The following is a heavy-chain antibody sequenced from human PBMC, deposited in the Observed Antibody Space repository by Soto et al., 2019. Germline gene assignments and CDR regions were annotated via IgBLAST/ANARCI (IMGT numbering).Heavy chain of an antibody. V-gene: IGHV4-39*01. J-gene: IGHJ3*02. CDR1: GGSISSSSYY. CDR2: IYYSGST. Sequence: SETLSLTCTVSGGSISSSSYYWGWIRQPPGKGLEWIGSIYYSGSTYYNPSLKSRVAISVDTSKNQFSLKLSSVTAADTAVYYCARRYGSAFDIWGQGTMVTVSS. D-gene: IGHD3-10*01. CDR3: ARRYGSAFDI.